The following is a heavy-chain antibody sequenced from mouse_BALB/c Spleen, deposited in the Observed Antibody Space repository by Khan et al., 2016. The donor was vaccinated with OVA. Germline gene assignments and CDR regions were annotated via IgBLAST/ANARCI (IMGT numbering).Heavy chain of an antibody. D-gene: IGHD2-4*01. J-gene: IGHJ3*01. Sequence: VQLQQSGPGLVQPSQSLSITCTVSGFSLTTYGVHWVRQSPGKGLEWLGVIWSGGTTDYSAAFISRLSITKDNSKSQVFFKMNSLQANDTAINYCARNYDYGEGLAYWGQGTLVTVSA. CDR3: ARNYDYGEGLAY. V-gene: IGHV2-2*02. CDR1: GFSLTTYG. CDR2: IWSGGTT.